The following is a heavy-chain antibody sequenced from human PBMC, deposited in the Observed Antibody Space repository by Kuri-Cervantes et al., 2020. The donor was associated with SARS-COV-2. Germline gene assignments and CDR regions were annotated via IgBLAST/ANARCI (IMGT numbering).Heavy chain of an antibody. J-gene: IGHJ4*02. Sequence: GGSLRLSCAASGFSFSNFAMNWVRQAPGKGLEWVSLISGNADFTYYADSVKGRFTISRDNSKNTLYLQMDSLRAEDTAVYYCAKGHNSGWHKPPIDYWGQGTLVTVSS. V-gene: IGHV3-23*01. D-gene: IGHD6-19*01. CDR3: AKGHNSGWHKPPIDY. CDR1: GFSFSNFA. CDR2: ISGNADFT.